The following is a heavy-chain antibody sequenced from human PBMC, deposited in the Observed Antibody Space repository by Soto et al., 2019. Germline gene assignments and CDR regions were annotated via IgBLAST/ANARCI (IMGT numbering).Heavy chain of an antibody. V-gene: IGHV4-4*07. J-gene: IGHJ5*02. D-gene: IGHD3-10*01. CDR3: ARGRVGFGELLGWFDP. Sequence: SLTCTVSGGSISSYYWSWIRQPAGKGLEWIGRIYTSGSTNYNPSLKSRVTMSVDTSKNQFSLKLSSVTAADTAVYYCARGRVGFGELLGWFDPWGQGTLVTVSS. CDR1: GGSISSYY. CDR2: IYTSGST.